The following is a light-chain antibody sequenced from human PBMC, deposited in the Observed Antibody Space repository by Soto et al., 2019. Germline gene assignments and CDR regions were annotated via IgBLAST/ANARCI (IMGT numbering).Light chain of an antibody. CDR3: LQYVGSRRT. CDR1: QSVSNNY. J-gene: IGKJ1*01. V-gene: IGKV3-20*01. Sequence: EIVLTQSPGILSLSPGERATLSCRASQSVSNNYLAWYQQKPGQAPRLLIYDASSRATGIPDRFSGSGSGTDFTLTISRLEPEDFAVYSCLQYVGSRRTFGQGTKVEIK. CDR2: DAS.